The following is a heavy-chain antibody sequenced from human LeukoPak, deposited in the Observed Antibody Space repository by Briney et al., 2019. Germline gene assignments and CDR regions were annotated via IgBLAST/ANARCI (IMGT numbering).Heavy chain of an antibody. Sequence: SVKVSCKASGGTFSGYAISWVRQAPGQGLEWMGRIIPILGIANYAQKFQGRVTITADKSTSTAYMELSSLRSEDTAVYYCARDQGSMIVAGYFDYWGQGTLVTVSS. CDR1: GGTFSGYA. CDR2: IIPILGIA. V-gene: IGHV1-69*04. CDR3: ARDQGSMIVAGYFDY. D-gene: IGHD3-22*01. J-gene: IGHJ4*02.